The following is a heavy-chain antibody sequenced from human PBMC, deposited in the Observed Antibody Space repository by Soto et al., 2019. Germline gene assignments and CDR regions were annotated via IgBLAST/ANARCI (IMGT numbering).Heavy chain of an antibody. Sequence: GESLKISCKGSGYSFTSYWISWVRQMPWKGLEWMGRIDPSDSYTNYSPSFQGHVTISADKSISTAYLQWSSLKASDTAMYYCARSHPRDSSSWYYWGQGTLVTVYS. J-gene: IGHJ4*02. CDR2: IDPSDSYT. V-gene: IGHV5-10-1*01. CDR1: GYSFTSYW. D-gene: IGHD6-13*01. CDR3: ARSHPRDSSSWYY.